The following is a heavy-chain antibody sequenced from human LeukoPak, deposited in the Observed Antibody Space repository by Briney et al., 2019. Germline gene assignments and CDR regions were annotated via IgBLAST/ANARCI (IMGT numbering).Heavy chain of an antibody. Sequence: GGSLRPSCAASGFTFSSYSMNWVRQAPGKGLEWVSSISSSSSYIYYADSVKGRFTISRDNAKNSLYLQMNSLRAEDTAVYYCARDRAAAGIPSDYWGQGTLVTVSS. CDR2: ISSSSSYI. J-gene: IGHJ4*02. CDR1: GFTFSSYS. D-gene: IGHD6-13*01. CDR3: ARDRAAAGIPSDY. V-gene: IGHV3-21*01.